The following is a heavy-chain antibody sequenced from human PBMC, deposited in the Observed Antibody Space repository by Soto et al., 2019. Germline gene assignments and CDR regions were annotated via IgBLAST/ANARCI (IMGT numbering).Heavy chain of an antibody. CDR3: ARDGMIVVVITLYYYGMDV. CDR2: ISAYNGNT. V-gene: IGHV1-18*04. CDR1: GYPFTSYG. D-gene: IGHD3-22*01. Sequence: GSVKVSLKASGYPFTSYGISLVRQAPGQGLEWMGWISAYNGNTNYAQKLQGRVTMTTDTSTSTAYMELRSLRSDDTAVYYCARDGMIVVVITLYYYGMDVWGQGTTVTVSS. J-gene: IGHJ6*01.